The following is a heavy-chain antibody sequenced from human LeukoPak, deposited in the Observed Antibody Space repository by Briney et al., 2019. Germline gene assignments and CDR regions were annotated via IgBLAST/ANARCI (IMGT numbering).Heavy chain of an antibody. Sequence: GGSLRLSCAASGFTFSSYWMSWVRQAPGKGLEWVANIKQDGSEKYYVDSVKGRFTISRDNAKNSLYLQMNSLRAEDTAVYYCAREGGYCSSTSCLGSDAFDIWGQGTMVTVSS. CDR2: IKQDGSEK. D-gene: IGHD2-2*01. V-gene: IGHV3-7*01. CDR3: AREGGYCSSTSCLGSDAFDI. CDR1: GFTFSSYW. J-gene: IGHJ3*02.